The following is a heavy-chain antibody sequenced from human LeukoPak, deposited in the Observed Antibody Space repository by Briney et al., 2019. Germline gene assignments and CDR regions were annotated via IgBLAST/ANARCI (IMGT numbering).Heavy chain of an antibody. Sequence: ASVKVSCKASGYTFTSYYRHWVRQAPGQGLEWMGIINPSGGSTSYAQKFQGRVTMTRDTSTSTVYMELSSLRSEDTAVYYCARAGNYDFWSGRSFDYWGQGTLVTVSS. CDR3: ARAGNYDFWSGRSFDY. V-gene: IGHV1-46*01. D-gene: IGHD3-3*01. J-gene: IGHJ4*02. CDR1: GYTFTSYY. CDR2: INPSGGST.